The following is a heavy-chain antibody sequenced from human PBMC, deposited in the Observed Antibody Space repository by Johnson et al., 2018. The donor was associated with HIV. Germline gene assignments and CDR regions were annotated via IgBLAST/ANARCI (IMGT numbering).Heavy chain of an antibody. Sequence: VQVLESGGGLIQPGGSLRLSCAASGFTVSSNYMSWVRQAPGKGLEWVSGISWNSGSIGYADSVKGRFTISRDNAKNSLYLHMNSLRAEDTAVYCCARDLDYGVNWLDAFDIWGQGTVVTVSS. CDR1: GFTVSSNY. J-gene: IGHJ3*02. CDR2: SWNSGSI. D-gene: IGHD4-17*01. CDR3: ARDLDYGVNWLDAFDI. V-gene: IGHV3-53*01.